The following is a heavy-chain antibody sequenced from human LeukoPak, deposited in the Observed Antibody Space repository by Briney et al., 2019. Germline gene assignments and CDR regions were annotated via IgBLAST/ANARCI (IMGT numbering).Heavy chain of an antibody. J-gene: IGHJ4*02. CDR1: GLTFRSYG. Sequence: GRSLSLSCAASGLTFRSYGMHWVRQAPGQGLVGVSRINSDGSSISYADSVKGRFSISRDNAKNTVYLQMNSLRAEDTAVYYCAAVSSSGWADLTFDHWGQGTLVSVSS. V-gene: IGHV3-74*01. D-gene: IGHD6-19*01. CDR2: INSDGSSI. CDR3: AAVSSSGWADLTFDH.